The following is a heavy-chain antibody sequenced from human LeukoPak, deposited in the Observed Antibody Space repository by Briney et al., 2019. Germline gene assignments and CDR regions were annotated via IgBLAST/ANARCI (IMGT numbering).Heavy chain of an antibody. J-gene: IGHJ6*04. Sequence: GWALSLSRPASGFTLSSYEMNWVRPAPGKGLDGVSYISSSCCTIYYADSVKGRFTISRDNAKNSLYLQMNSLRAEDTAVYYCAELGITMIGGVWGKGTTVTISS. CDR3: AELGITMIGGV. D-gene: IGHD3-10*02. CDR1: GFTLSSYE. V-gene: IGHV3-48*03. CDR2: ISSSCCTI.